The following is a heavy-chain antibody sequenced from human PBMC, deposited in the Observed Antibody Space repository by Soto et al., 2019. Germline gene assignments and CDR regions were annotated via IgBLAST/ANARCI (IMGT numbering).Heavy chain of an antibody. Sequence: GASVKVSCKVSGYTLTELSMHWVRQAPGKGLEWMGGFDPEDGETIYAQKFQGRVTMTEDTSTDTAYMELSSLRSEDTAVYYCATGQVGLWSSVPTYWFDPWGQGTLVTVSS. J-gene: IGHJ5*02. D-gene: IGHD5-18*01. CDR1: GYTLTELS. V-gene: IGHV1-24*01. CDR2: FDPEDGET. CDR3: ATGQVGLWSSVPTYWFDP.